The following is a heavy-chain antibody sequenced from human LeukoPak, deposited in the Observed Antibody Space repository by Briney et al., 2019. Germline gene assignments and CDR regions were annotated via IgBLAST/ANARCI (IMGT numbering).Heavy chain of an antibody. CDR1: GFTCSSYA. J-gene: IGHJ4*02. CDR2: ISGSGGST. CDR3: AKDLRYFDWLPFPVFDY. D-gene: IGHD3-9*01. Sequence: GGSLRLSCAASGFTCSSYAMSWVRQAPGKGLEWVSAISGSGGSTYYADSVKGRFTISRDNSKNTLYLQMNSLRAEDTAVYYCAKDLRYFDWLPFPVFDYWGQGTLVTVSS. V-gene: IGHV3-23*01.